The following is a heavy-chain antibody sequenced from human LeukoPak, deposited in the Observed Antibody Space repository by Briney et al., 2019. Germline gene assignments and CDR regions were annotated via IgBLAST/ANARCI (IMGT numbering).Heavy chain of an antibody. D-gene: IGHD1-26*01. CDR3: ARASGSYWWFDS. Sequence: ASVKVSCKASGYTFTGYYLHWVRQAPGQGLEWMGCVNPNSGDTNYAQKFQGSVTKTRDTSISTVYMELSRLRSDDTAVYYCARASGSYWWFDSWGQGTLVTVSS. V-gene: IGHV1-2*02. J-gene: IGHJ5*01. CDR2: VNPNSGDT. CDR1: GYTFTGYY.